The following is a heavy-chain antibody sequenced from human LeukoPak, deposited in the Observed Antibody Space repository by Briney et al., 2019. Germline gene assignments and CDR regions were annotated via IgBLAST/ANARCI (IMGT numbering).Heavy chain of an antibody. V-gene: IGHV3-33*01. CDR1: GFTFSSYG. CDR2: IWYDGSDK. CDR3: ATTHPLRFSDY. J-gene: IGHJ4*02. Sequence: GGSLRLSCAASGFTFSSYGMHWVRQAPGKGLEWVAVIWYDGSDKYYADSVKGRFIISRDNSKNTLYLQMHSLRAEDTAVYYCATTHPLRFSDYWGQGTLVTVSS. D-gene: IGHD3-3*01.